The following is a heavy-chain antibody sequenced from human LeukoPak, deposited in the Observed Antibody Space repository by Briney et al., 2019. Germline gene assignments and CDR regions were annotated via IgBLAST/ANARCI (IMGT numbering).Heavy chain of an antibody. CDR2: IYYSGST. Sequence: SETLSLTCTVSGGSISNYYWSWIRQPPGKGLEWIGYIYYSGSTNYNPSLKSRVTISVDTSKNQFSLKLSSVTAADTAVYYCARVDDFWSGYAFDYWGQGTLVTVSS. D-gene: IGHD3-3*01. J-gene: IGHJ4*02. CDR3: ARVDDFWSGYAFDY. V-gene: IGHV4-59*01. CDR1: GGSISNYY.